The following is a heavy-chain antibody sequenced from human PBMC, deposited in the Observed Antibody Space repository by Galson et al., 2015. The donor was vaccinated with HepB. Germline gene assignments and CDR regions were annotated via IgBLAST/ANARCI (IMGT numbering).Heavy chain of an antibody. J-gene: IGHJ6*02. CDR1: GFTFSTYW. D-gene: IGHD2-2*01. Sequence: SLRLSCAASGFTFSTYWMSWVRQAPGKGLEWVANIKEDGSDKYYVDSVKGRFTVSRDNAKNSLYLQMNSLRAEDTAVYYCAKDVPSLGPSMDVWGQGTTVTVSS. V-gene: IGHV3-7*03. CDR2: IKEDGSDK. CDR3: AKDVPSLGPSMDV.